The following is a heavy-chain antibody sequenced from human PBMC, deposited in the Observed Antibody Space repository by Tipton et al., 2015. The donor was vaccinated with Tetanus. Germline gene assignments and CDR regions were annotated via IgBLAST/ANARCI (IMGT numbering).Heavy chain of an antibody. Sequence: SLRLSCAASGFTFTRYAMYWVRQAPGKGLEWVAVITFDGGTKYYADSVKGRFTLSRDNSQNTLYLQMNSLKVEDTAVYYCAREDGGPTLDYFDSWGQGALVIVSS. V-gene: IGHV3-30-3*01. CDR2: ITFDGGTK. D-gene: IGHD3-16*01. CDR1: GFTFTRYA. J-gene: IGHJ4*02. CDR3: AREDGGPTLDYFDS.